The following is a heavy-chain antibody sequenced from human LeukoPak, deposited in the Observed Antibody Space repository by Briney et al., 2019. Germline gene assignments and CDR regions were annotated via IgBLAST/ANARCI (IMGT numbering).Heavy chain of an antibody. V-gene: IGHV3-15*01. D-gene: IGHD3-10*01. CDR1: GFTFSSYW. CDR3: TTEATGPIDY. J-gene: IGHJ4*02. Sequence: GGSLRLSCAASGFTFSSYWMSWVRQAPGKGLEWVGRIKTKTDGGTTDYAAPVKGRFTISRDDSKNTLYLQMNSLKSEDTAVYYCTTEATGPIDYWGQGTLVTVSS. CDR2: IKTKTDGGTT.